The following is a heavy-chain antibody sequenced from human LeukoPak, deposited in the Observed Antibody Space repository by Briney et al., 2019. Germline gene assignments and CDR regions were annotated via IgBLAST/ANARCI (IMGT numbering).Heavy chain of an antibody. CDR3: ARDQYLDY. J-gene: IGHJ4*02. CDR1: GFTFSDYY. Sequence: GGSLRLSCAASGFTFSDYYMTWLRQAPGKGLEWVSSISRGGNSIYYTDSVKGRFTISRDNAKNSLYLQMNSLRAEDTAIYYCARDQYLDYRGQGTLVTVSS. V-gene: IGHV3-11*01. CDR2: ISRGGNSI.